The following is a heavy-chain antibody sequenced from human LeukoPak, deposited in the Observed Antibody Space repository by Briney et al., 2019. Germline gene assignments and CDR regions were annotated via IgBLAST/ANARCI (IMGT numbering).Heavy chain of an antibody. CDR2: IGGIGAST. J-gene: IGHJ5*02. CDR3: AKAAYGDYVNWFDP. CDR1: GFTFSSHA. D-gene: IGHD4-17*01. V-gene: IGHV3-23*01. Sequence: GGSLRLSCAASGFTFSSHAMNWVRQAPGKGLEWVSSIGGIGASTYYADSVKGRFTISRDNSKNTLYLQMNSLRAKDTALYYCAKAAYGDYVNWFDPWGQGILVIVSS.